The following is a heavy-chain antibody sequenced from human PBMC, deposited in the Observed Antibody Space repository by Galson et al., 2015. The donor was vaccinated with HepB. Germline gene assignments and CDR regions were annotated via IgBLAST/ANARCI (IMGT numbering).Heavy chain of an antibody. CDR1: GYTFTSYG. Sequence: SVKVSCKASGYTFTSYGINWVRQAPGQGLEWMGWISAYNGNTNYAQKLQGRVTMTEDTSTDTAYMELSSLRSEDTAVYYCATCFGSTSCYFIWGQGTLVTVSS. V-gene: IGHV1-18*01. D-gene: IGHD2-2*01. J-gene: IGHJ4*02. CDR2: ISAYNGNT. CDR3: ATCFGSTSCYFI.